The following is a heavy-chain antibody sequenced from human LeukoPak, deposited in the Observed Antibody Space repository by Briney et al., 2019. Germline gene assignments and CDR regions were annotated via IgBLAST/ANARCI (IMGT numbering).Heavy chain of an antibody. CDR1: GFTFDDYA. Sequence: GGSLRLSCAASGFTFDDYAMHWVRQAPGKGLEWVSGMSWNRGSIGYADSVKGRFTISRDNAKNSLYLQMNSLRAEDTAVYYCARDSYYDSSALWGQGTLVTVSS. J-gene: IGHJ4*02. D-gene: IGHD3-22*01. CDR2: MSWNRGSI. V-gene: IGHV3-9*01. CDR3: ARDSYYDSSAL.